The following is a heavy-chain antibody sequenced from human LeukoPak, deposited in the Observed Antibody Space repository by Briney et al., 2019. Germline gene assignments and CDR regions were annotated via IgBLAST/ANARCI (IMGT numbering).Heavy chain of an antibody. CDR3: AKDLDAYQSAFDV. CDR2: ISGSGGST. V-gene: IGHV3-23*01. Sequence: PWGSLRLSCAASELTFSNYAMSWVRQAPGKGLEWVSAISGSGGSTYYADSVKGRFTISRDNSKNTLYLQMNSLRAEDTAVYYCAKDLDAYQSAFDVWGQGTMVTVSS. D-gene: IGHD2-2*01. CDR1: ELTFSNYA. J-gene: IGHJ3*01.